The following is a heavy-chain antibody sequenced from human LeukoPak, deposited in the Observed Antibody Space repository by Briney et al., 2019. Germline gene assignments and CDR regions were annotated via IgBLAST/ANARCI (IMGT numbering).Heavy chain of an antibody. D-gene: IGHD2-15*01. CDR3: ARGPYCSGGTCYSQYFDY. J-gene: IGHJ4*02. Sequence: GASVTVSCKASGCTFTSYGISWVRQAPGQGLEWMGWISAYNGNTNYAQKLQGRVTMTTDTSTSTAYMKLRSLRSDDTAVYYCARGPYCSGGTCYSQYFDYWGQGTLVTVSS. CDR2: ISAYNGNT. V-gene: IGHV1-18*01. CDR1: GCTFTSYG.